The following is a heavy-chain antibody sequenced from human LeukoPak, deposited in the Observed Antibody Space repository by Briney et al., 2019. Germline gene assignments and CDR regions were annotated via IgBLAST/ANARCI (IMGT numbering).Heavy chain of an antibody. CDR3: ARAIAPYMWDYVWFDP. V-gene: IGHV5-51*01. D-gene: IGHD1-7*01. J-gene: IGHJ5*02. Sequence: GESLKISCKGSGYTFTNYWIGWVRQMPGKGLERMGMILPGDSNPRYSPSFHGQVTFSADKSINTAYVQWSGLTASDTAIYYCARAIAPYMWDYVWFDPWGQGTLVTVSS. CDR2: ILPGDSNP. CDR1: GYTFTNYW.